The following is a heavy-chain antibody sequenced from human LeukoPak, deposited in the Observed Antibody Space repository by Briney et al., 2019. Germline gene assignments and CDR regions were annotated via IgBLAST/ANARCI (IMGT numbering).Heavy chain of an antibody. Sequence: SQTLSLTCAISGDSVSSNSAAWNWIRQSPSRGLEWLGRTYYRSKWYNDYAVSVKSRITINPGTSKNQFSLQLNSVTPEDTAVYYCARDQTGHDYGGNGNWFDPWGQGTLVTVSS. D-gene: IGHD4-23*01. CDR2: TYYRSKWYN. V-gene: IGHV6-1*01. CDR1: GDSVSSNSAA. CDR3: ARDQTGHDYGGNGNWFDP. J-gene: IGHJ5*02.